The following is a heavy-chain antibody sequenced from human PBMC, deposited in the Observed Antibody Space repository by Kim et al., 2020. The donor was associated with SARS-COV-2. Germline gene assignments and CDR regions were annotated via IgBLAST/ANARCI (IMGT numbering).Heavy chain of an antibody. D-gene: IGHD1-26*01. J-gene: IGHJ5*02. CDR3: AREEVDAPNGYNWFDP. CDR1: GGSISSYY. CDR2: IYYSGST. V-gene: IGHV4-59*01. Sequence: SETLSLTCTVSGGSISSYYWSWIRQPPGKGLEWIGYIYYSGSTNYNPSLKSRVTISVDTSKNQFSLKLSSVTAADTAVYYCAREEVDAPNGYNWFDPWGQGTLVTVSS.